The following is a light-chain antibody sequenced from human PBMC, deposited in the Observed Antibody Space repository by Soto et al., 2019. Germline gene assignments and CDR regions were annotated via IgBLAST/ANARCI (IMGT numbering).Light chain of an antibody. CDR1: QSVGTN. V-gene: IGKV3-15*01. J-gene: IGKJ1*01. CDR3: QQYNNWPWT. Sequence: DIVMTQSPATLSVSPGERATLSCRVSQSVGTNLAWYQQKPGQAPRLLIYGASTRATGIPARFSGSGSGTEFTLAISSLQSEDFAVYYCQQYNNWPWTFGQGTKVEIK. CDR2: GAS.